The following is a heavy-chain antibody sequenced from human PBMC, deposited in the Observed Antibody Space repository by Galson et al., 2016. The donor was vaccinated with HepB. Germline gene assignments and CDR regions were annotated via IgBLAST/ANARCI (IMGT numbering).Heavy chain of an antibody. CDR3: AKMSESLTYYYGMDV. Sequence: SLRLSCAASGFTFSTYWMTWVRQAPGKGLEWVANIKQDGGGKYYVDSAKGRFTISRDNAEKSLYLQMNSLRAEDTAVYYCAKMSESLTYYYGMDVWGQGTTVTVSS. D-gene: IGHD1-26*01. V-gene: IGHV3-7*01. CDR2: IKQDGGGK. J-gene: IGHJ6*02. CDR1: GFTFSTYW.